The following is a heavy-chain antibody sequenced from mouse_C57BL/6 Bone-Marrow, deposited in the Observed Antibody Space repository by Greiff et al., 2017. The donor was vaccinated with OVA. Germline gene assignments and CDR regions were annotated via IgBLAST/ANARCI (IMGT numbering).Heavy chain of an antibody. Sequence: QVQLQQPGAELVKPGASVKLSCTASGYTFTSYWMQWVKQRPGQGLEWIGEIDPSDSYTNYNQKFKGKATLTVDTSSSTAYMQLSSLASEDSAVYYCARKIRGYWGQGTTLTVSS. CDR2: IDPSDSYT. V-gene: IGHV1-50*01. CDR3: ARKIRGY. J-gene: IGHJ2*01. CDR1: GYTFTSYW.